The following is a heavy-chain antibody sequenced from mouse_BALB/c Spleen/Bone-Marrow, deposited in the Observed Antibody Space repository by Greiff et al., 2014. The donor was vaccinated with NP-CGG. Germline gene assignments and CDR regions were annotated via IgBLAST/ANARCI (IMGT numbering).Heavy chain of an antibody. Sequence: QVHVKQSGAELARPGASVKLSCKASGYIFTSYWMQWVEQRPGQGLDWIGAIFPGDGDTRYTQKFKGKATLTADKSSSTAFMQLSSLASEDSAVYYCAREGGYWGQGTTLRVSS. J-gene: IGHJ2*01. CDR3: AREGGY. CDR1: GYIFTSYW. CDR2: IFPGDGDT. V-gene: IGHV1-87*01.